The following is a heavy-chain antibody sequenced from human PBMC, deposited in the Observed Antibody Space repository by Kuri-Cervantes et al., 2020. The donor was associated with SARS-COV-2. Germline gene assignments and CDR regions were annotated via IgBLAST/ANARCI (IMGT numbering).Heavy chain of an antibody. J-gene: IGHJ4*02. D-gene: IGHD2-15*01. Sequence: GGSLRLSCAASGFTVRSNYMTWVRKGPGKGLEWVSIIYSGGATYYADSVKGRFTISRDNSKNTLYLQMNSLRAEDTAVYYCAKVVFSYCSGGSCYEYYFDYWGQGTLVTVSS. V-gene: IGHV3-66*01. CDR3: AKVVFSYCSGGSCYEYYFDY. CDR2: IYSGGAT. CDR1: GFTVRSNY.